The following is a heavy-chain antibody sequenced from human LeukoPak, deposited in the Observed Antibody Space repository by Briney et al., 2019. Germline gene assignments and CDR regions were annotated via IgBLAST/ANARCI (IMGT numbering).Heavy chain of an antibody. Sequence: ASVKVSCKASGYTFTSYYMHWVRQAPGQGLEWMGIINPSGGSTSYAQKFQGRVTMTRDTSTSTVYMELSSLRSEDTAVYYCARQYPTNRGSIAARLHPRGSLDYWGQGTLVTVSS. J-gene: IGHJ4*02. CDR1: GYTFTSYY. D-gene: IGHD6-6*01. CDR2: INPSGGST. V-gene: IGHV1-46*01. CDR3: ARQYPTNRGSIAARLHPRGSLDY.